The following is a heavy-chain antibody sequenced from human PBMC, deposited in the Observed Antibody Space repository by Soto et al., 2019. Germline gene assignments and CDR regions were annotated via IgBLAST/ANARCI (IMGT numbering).Heavy chain of an antibody. CDR2: IYYSGST. J-gene: IGHJ4*02. V-gene: IGHV4-59*08. CDR3: ARLADRITIFGVVIPGYFDY. D-gene: IGHD3-3*01. CDR1: GGSISSYY. Sequence: SETLSLTCTVSGGSISSYYWSWIRQPPGKGLEWIGYIYYSGSTNYNPSLKSRVTIPVDTSKNQFSLKLSSVTAADTAVYYCARLADRITIFGVVIPGYFDYWGQGTLVTVSS.